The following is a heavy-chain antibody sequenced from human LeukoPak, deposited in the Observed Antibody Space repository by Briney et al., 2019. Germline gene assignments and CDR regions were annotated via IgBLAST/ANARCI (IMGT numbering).Heavy chain of an antibody. D-gene: IGHD2-21*01. J-gene: IGHJ5*02. CDR1: GGSISSGSYY. V-gene: IGHV4-61*02. Sequence: SETLSLTCTVSGGSISSGSYYWSWIRQPAGKGLEWIGRIYTSGSTNYNPSLKSRVTISVDTSRNQFSLKLSSVTAADTAVYYCARSEVVIAIGYNWFDPWGQGTLVTVSS. CDR3: ARSEVVIAIGYNWFDP. CDR2: IYTSGST.